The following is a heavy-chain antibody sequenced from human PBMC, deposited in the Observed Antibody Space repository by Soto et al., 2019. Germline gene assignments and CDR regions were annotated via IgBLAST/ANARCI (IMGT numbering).Heavy chain of an antibody. Sequence: GGSLRLSFAASGFTVSSNYMSWVRQAPGKGLEWVSVIYSGGSTYYADSVKGRFTISRDNAKNSLYLQMNSLRAEDTAVYYCAVSPEYYYDSSGYSPLDAFDIWGQGTMVTVSS. CDR3: AVSPEYYYDSSGYSPLDAFDI. CDR1: GFTVSSNY. V-gene: IGHV3-53*01. J-gene: IGHJ3*02. D-gene: IGHD3-22*01. CDR2: IYSGGST.